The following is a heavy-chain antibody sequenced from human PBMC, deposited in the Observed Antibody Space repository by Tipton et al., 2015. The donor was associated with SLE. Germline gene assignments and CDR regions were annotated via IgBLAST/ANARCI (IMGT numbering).Heavy chain of an antibody. J-gene: IGHJ3*02. D-gene: IGHD5-12*01. CDR3: ANNLVATIGAFEI. Sequence: QSGPEVKKPGASVKVSCKASGYTFTTYGIGWVRQAPGQGLEWMGWMNAYNGNTNYAQKFQGRVTMTTDTSTSTAYMELRSLTSGDTAVYYCANNLVATIGAFEIWGQGTMVPVSS. V-gene: IGHV1-18*01. CDR2: MNAYNGNT. CDR1: GYTFTTYG.